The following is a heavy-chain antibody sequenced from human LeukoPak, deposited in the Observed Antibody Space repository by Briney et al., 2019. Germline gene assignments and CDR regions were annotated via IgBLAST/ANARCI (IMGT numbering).Heavy chain of an antibody. CDR1: AYSITNDNY. CDR2: IYHTGTA. D-gene: IGHD3/OR15-3a*01. CDR3: AKEVARRTGGFDP. V-gene: IGHV4-38-2*02. Sequence: SPETLSLTCTVSAYSITNDNYWIWIRQSPGTGPEWIGSIYHTGTAYYNPSLKSRVTISVDTSKNQFSLKLNSVTATDTAVYYCAKEVARRTGGFDPWGQGTLVTVSS. J-gene: IGHJ5*02.